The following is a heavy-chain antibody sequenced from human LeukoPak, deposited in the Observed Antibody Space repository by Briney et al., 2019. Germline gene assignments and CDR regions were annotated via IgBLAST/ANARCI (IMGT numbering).Heavy chain of an antibody. CDR1: GFTFSSYA. CDR2: FSVSGGIT. V-gene: IGHV3-23*01. CDR3: AARVGATSRAFDI. D-gene: IGHD1-26*01. J-gene: IGHJ3*02. Sequence: PGRSLRLSCAASGFTFSSYAMSWVRQSPGQELKWCSAFSVSGGITYYADSVKCRFTISRDYSKNTLYLQMSSLRSEDTTVYCCAARVGATSRAFDIWGEGEMGTVSS.